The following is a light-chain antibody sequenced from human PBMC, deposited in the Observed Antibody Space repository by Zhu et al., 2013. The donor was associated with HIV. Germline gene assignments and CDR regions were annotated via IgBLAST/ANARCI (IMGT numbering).Light chain of an antibody. CDR2: DAS. CDR1: QTVSYRH. CDR3: QQYGSSPLT. Sequence: EIVLMQSPGSLSLSRGERATLSCRASQTVSYRHIAWYQQKRGQAPRLLIYDASSRATGIPDRFRGSGSGTDFTLTISRLEPEDFAVYFCQQYGSSPLTFGGGTTVEIK. J-gene: IGKJ4*01. V-gene: IGKV3-20*01.